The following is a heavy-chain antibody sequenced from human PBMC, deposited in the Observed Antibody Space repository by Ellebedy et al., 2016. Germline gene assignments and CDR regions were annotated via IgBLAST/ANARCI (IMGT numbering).Heavy chain of an antibody. J-gene: IGHJ4*02. CDR1: GFTFSDSA. CDR2: IRYKADSYAT. V-gene: IGHV3-73*01. D-gene: IGHD6-13*01. CDR3: TSVTAAATLTREPDY. Sequence: GGSLRLXXAASGFTFSDSAIHWVRQASGKGLEWVGRIRYKADSYATSYAASVKGRFTISRDDLKNTAYLQMNSLKTEDTAVYYCTSVTAAATLTREPDYWGQGTLVSVSS.